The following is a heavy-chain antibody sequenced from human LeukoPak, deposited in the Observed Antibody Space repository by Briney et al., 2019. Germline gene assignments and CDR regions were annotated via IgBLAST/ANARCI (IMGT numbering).Heavy chain of an antibody. D-gene: IGHD5-24*01. J-gene: IGHJ5*02. Sequence: SVKVSCKASGGTFSSYAISWVRQAPGQGLEWMGGIIPIFGTANYAQKFQGRVTITTDESTSTAYMELSSLRSEDTAVYYCARDWALGRRRERWFDPWGQGTLVTVSS. CDR3: ARDWALGRRRERWFDP. CDR2: IIPIFGTA. CDR1: GGTFSSYA. V-gene: IGHV1-69*05.